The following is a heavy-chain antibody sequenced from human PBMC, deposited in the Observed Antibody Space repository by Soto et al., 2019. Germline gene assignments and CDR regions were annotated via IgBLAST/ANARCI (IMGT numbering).Heavy chain of an antibody. CDR1: GFTFSSYA. CDR3: AKGIVVVPAATRPGYFDY. V-gene: IGHV3-23*01. Sequence: PGGSLRLSCAASGFTFSSYAMSWVRQAPGKGLEWVSAISGSGGSTYYADSVKGRFTISRDNSKNTLYLQMNSLRAEDTAVYYCAKGIVVVPAATRPGYFDYWGQGTLVTVSS. J-gene: IGHJ4*02. D-gene: IGHD2-2*01. CDR2: ISGSGGST.